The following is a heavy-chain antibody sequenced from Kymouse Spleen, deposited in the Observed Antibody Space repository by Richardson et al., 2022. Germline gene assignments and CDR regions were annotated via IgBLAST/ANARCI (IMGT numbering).Heavy chain of an antibody. D-gene: IGHD2-8*01. V-gene: IGHV4-34*01. CDR1: GGSFSGYY. J-gene: IGHJ3*02. CDR2: INHSGST. CDR3: ARGLLLY*WCML*MLLIS. Sequence: QVQLQQWGAGLLKPSETLSLTCAVYGGSFSGYYWSWIRQPPGKGLEWIGEINHSGSTNYNPSLKSRVTISVDTSKNQFSLKLSSVTAADTAVYYCARGLLLY*WCML*MLLISGAKGQWSPSLQ.